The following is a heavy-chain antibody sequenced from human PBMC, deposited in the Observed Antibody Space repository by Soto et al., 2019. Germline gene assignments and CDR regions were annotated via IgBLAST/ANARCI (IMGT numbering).Heavy chain of an antibody. D-gene: IGHD4-17*01. CDR2: INSDGSST. V-gene: IGHV3-74*01. Sequence: GGSLRLSCAASGLTFRSYWMHWVRQAPGKGLVWVSRINSDGSSTSYADSVKGRFTISRDNAKNTLYLQMNSLRAEDTAAYYCARDHDYGNYFFRMDVWGQGTTVTVSS. CDR3: ARDHDYGNYFFRMDV. J-gene: IGHJ6*02. CDR1: GLTFRSYW.